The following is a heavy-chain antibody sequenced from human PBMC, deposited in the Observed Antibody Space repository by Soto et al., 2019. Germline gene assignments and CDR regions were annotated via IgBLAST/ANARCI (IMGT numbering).Heavy chain of an antibody. CDR2: IYYSGST. CDR3: ARGSYYYDSSGYYHY. CDR1: GGSISSYY. D-gene: IGHD3-22*01. V-gene: IGHV4-59*08. Sequence: SETLSITCTVSGGSISSYYWSWIRQPPGKGLEWIGYIYYSGSTNYNPSLKSRVTISVDTSKNQFSLKLSSVTAADTAVYYCARGSYYYDSSGYYHYWGQRTLVTVSS. J-gene: IGHJ4*02.